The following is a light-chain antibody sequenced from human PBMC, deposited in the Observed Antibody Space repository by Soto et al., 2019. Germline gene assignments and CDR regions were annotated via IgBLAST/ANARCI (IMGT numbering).Light chain of an antibody. CDR3: SSYAGSNILV. CDR2: EVS. V-gene: IGLV2-8*01. Sequence: QSVLTQPPSASGSPGQSVTISCTGTSSDVGGYNFVAWYQQHPGKAPKLMISEVSKRPSGVPDRFSGSKSGNTASLTVSWLQAEDEADYYCSSYAGSNILVFGTGTKVTVL. CDR1: SSDVGGYNF. J-gene: IGLJ1*01.